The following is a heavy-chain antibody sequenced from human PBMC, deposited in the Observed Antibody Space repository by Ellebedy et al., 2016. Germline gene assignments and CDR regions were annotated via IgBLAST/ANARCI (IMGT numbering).Heavy chain of an antibody. CDR1: GFTFSSYS. D-gene: IGHD6-19*01. Sequence: GGSLRLSCAASGFTFSSYSMNWVRQAPGKGLEWVSYISSSSSTIYYADSVKGRFTISRDNAKNSLYLQMNSLRAEDTAVYYCAKGLKGPYYYYYYGMDVWGQGTTVTVSS. J-gene: IGHJ6*02. CDR2: ISSSSSTI. CDR3: AKGLKGPYYYYYYGMDV. V-gene: IGHV3-48*01.